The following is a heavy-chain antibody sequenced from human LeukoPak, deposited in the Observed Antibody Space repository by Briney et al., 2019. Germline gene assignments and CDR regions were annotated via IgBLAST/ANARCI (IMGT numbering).Heavy chain of an antibody. J-gene: IGHJ5*02. CDR3: ARQGTSSWYGNWFDP. V-gene: IGHV4-59*08. Sequence: SETLSLTCTVSGGSISSYYWSWIRQPPGKGLEWIGYIYYSGSTNYNPSLKSRVTISVDTSKNQFSLKLSSVTAADTAVYYCARQGTSSWYGNWFDPWVQGTLVTVSS. CDR1: GGSISSYY. D-gene: IGHD6-13*01. CDR2: IYYSGST.